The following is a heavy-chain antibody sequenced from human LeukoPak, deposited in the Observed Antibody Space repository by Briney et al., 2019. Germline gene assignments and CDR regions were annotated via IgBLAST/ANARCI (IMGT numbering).Heavy chain of an antibody. D-gene: IGHD1-26*01. CDR3: ARDERVGATSGDFDY. Sequence: PSETLSLTCAVYGGSFSGYYWSWIRQPPGKGLEWIGEINHSGSTNYNPSLKSRVTISVDTSKNQFSLKLSSVTAADTAVYYCARDERVGATSGDFDYWGQGTLVTVSS. J-gene: IGHJ4*02. CDR2: INHSGST. CDR1: GGSFSGYY. V-gene: IGHV4-34*01.